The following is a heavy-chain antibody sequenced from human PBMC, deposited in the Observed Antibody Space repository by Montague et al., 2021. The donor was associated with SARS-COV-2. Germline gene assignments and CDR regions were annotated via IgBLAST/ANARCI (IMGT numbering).Heavy chain of an antibody. CDR3: ARIRSDPPLLYLGVWDYYFDF. V-gene: IGHV2-26*01. CDR2: IFLNGEQ. Sequence: PALVKPTQTLTLTCTVSGFSLNNRLGVTWIRQPPGKALEWLAHIFLNGEQSVTTSLKTRVTVSRDTSKSQVVLSMTNVDPADTATYYCARIRSDPPLLYLGVWDYYFDFWGQGILVSASS. D-gene: IGHD3-16*02. J-gene: IGHJ4*02. CDR1: GFSLNNRLG.